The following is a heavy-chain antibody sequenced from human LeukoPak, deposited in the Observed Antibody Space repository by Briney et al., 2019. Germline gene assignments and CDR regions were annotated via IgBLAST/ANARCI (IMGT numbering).Heavy chain of an antibody. CDR1: GLTFSNYY. J-gene: IGHJ4*02. D-gene: IGHD2-21*02. CDR3: ARGSGDCTCPAY. V-gene: IGHV3-7*01. Sequence: GGSLRLSCAASGLTFSNYYMSWVRQAPGKGLEWVANITQYGSAKNYVDSVKGRFTISRDNAKSSLYLQMNSLRAEDTAVYYCARGSGDCTCPAYWGQGTLVTVSS. CDR2: ITQYGSAK.